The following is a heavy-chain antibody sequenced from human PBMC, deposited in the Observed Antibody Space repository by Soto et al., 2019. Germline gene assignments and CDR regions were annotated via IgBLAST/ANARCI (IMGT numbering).Heavy chain of an antibody. CDR3: ARAAPRYCIGASCSSGRDY. CDR2: INHSGST. J-gene: IGHJ4*02. CDR1: GGSFSGYY. V-gene: IGHV4-34*01. D-gene: IGHD2-15*01. Sequence: QVQLQQWGAGLLKPSETLSLTCAVYGGSFSGYYWSWIRQPPGKGLEWIGEINHSGSTNYNPSLTTRLTTSVDTSKTHLALTPRSVTAADTAVYSCARAAPRYCIGASCSSGRDYWGPGTLVTVSS.